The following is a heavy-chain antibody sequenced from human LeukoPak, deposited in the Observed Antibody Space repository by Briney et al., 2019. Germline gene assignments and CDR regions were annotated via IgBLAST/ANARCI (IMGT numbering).Heavy chain of an antibody. Sequence: PSETLSLTCTVSGYSISSGYYWGWIRQPPGKGLEWIGSIYYSGRTYYNPYLKSRVTISVETSKNQFSLKLSSVTAADTAVYYCARDRGTAMVGVDYWGQGTLVTVSS. J-gene: IGHJ4*02. CDR2: IYYSGRT. D-gene: IGHD5-18*01. CDR3: ARDRGTAMVGVDY. V-gene: IGHV4-38-2*02. CDR1: GYSISSGYY.